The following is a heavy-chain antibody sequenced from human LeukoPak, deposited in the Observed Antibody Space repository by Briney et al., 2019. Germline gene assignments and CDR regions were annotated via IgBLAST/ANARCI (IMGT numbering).Heavy chain of an antibody. CDR1: GFTFSNSG. CDR2: ISGDGSRA. Sequence: GGSLRLSCAASGFTFSNSGMSWFRQAPGKGLEWVSSISGDGSRAFYADSVKGRFTISRDNSKDTLYLQMNSLRAEDTAVYYCANARGVFYYASLWGQGTLVTVSS. D-gene: IGHD3-16*01. CDR3: ANARGVFYYASL. J-gene: IGHJ4*02. V-gene: IGHV3-23*01.